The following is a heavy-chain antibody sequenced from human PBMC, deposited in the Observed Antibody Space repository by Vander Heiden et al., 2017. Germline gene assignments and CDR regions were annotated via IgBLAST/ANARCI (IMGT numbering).Heavy chain of an antibody. Sequence: QVQLQQWGAGLLKPSATLSLTCAVYGGSFSGSYWSWIRQPPGKGLEWIGEINHRGSTNYNPSLKSRVTISVDTSKNQFSLKLSSVTAADTAVYYCARGQWAGSYPGYWGQGTLVTVSS. D-gene: IGHD3-10*01. V-gene: IGHV4-34*01. J-gene: IGHJ4*02. CDR2: INHRGST. CDR1: GGSFSGSY. CDR3: ARGQWAGSYPGY.